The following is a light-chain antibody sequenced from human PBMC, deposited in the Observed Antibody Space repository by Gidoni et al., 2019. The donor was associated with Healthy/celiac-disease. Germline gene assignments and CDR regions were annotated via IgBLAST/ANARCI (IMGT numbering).Light chain of an antibody. Sequence: EIVFTQPPGTLSLSPGERATLSCRASQSVSSSYLAWYQQKPGQAPRLLIYGASSRATGIPDRFSGSGSGTDFTLTISRLEPEDFAVYYCQQYGSSPVYTFGQGTKLEIK. CDR3: QQYGSSPVYT. CDR1: QSVSSSY. V-gene: IGKV3-20*01. CDR2: GAS. J-gene: IGKJ2*01.